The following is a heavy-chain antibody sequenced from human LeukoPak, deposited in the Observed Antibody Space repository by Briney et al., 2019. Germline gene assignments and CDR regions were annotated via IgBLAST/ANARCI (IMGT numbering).Heavy chain of an antibody. V-gene: IGHV1-8*01. Sequence: ASVKVSCKASGYTFTSYDINWVRQATGQGLEWMGWMNPNSGNTGCAQKFQGRVTMTRNTSISTAYMELSSLRSEDTAVYYCARRGRCSGGSCYFRGNWFDPWGQGTLVTVSS. CDR1: GYTFTSYD. J-gene: IGHJ5*02. CDR3: ARRGRCSGGSCYFRGNWFDP. D-gene: IGHD2-15*01. CDR2: MNPNSGNT.